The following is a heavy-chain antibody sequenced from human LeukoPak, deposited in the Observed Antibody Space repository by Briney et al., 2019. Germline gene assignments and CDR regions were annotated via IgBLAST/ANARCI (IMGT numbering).Heavy chain of an antibody. D-gene: IGHD5-18*01. J-gene: IGHJ5*02. Sequence: SETLPLTCAVYGGSFSGYYWSWIRQPPGKGLEWIGEINHSGSTNYNPSLKSRVTISVDTSKNQFSLKLSSVTAADTAVYYCARGGRGTYSYGYRNWFDPWGQGTLVTVSS. CDR3: ARGGRGTYSYGYRNWFDP. CDR1: GGSFSGYY. V-gene: IGHV4-34*01. CDR2: INHSGST.